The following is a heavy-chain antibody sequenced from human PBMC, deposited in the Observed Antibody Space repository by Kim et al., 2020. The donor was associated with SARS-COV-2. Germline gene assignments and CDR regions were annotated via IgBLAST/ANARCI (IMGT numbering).Heavy chain of an antibody. D-gene: IGHD5-12*01. CDR1: GYTFTSYT. CDR2: ITAGNANT. V-gene: IGHV1-3*01. Sequence: ASVKVSCKASGYTFTSYTMHWVRQAPGQRLEWMGCITAGNANTKYSQKFQGRVTITSDTSASTAYMELSSLRSEDTAVYYCARDRGGSNDYWGQGTLVTVSS. J-gene: IGHJ4*02. CDR3: ARDRGGSNDY.